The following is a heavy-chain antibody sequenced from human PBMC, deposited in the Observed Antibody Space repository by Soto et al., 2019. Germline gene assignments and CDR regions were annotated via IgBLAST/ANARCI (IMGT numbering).Heavy chain of an antibody. V-gene: IGHV1-18*04. D-gene: IGHD6-19*01. CDR1: GYTFTSYA. Sequence: GASVKVSCKASGYTFTSYALSWVRHAPGQGLEWMGWISTYNGNTNYAQNLQGRVTMTTDISTNTAYMELRSLRSDDTAVYYCARVVGGIPVAGSWNWFDPWGQGTTVSVSS. CDR2: ISTYNGNT. CDR3: ARVVGGIPVAGSWNWFDP. J-gene: IGHJ5*02.